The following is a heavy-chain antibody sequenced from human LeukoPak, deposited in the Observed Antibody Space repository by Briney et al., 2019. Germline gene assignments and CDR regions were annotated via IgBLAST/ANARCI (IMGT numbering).Heavy chain of an antibody. CDR1: GGTFSSYA. CDR2: IIPILGTA. V-gene: IGHV1-69*13. Sequence: SVKVSCKASGGTFSSYAISWVRQAPGQGLEWMGGIIPILGTANYAQKFQGRVTITADESTSTAYMELSSLRSEDTAVYYCAREERIPYNWFDPWGQGTLVTVSS. D-gene: IGHD1-26*01. J-gene: IGHJ5*02. CDR3: AREERIPYNWFDP.